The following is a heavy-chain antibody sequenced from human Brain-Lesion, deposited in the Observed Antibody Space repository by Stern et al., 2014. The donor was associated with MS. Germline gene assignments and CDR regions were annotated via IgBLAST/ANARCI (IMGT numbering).Heavy chain of an antibody. D-gene: IGHD3-10*01. J-gene: IGHJ4*02. CDR1: GGSISSSSYY. Sequence: VQLVESGPGLVKPSETLSLTCTVSGGSISSSSYYWGWIRQPPGKGLEWIGSIYYRGSTYYNPSLKSRVTLSMDTSKNQFSLRLSFVTAADTAVYFCAKLWLGELPESPFDYWGQGTLVTVSS. V-gene: IGHV4-39*01. CDR2: IYYRGST. CDR3: AKLWLGELPESPFDY.